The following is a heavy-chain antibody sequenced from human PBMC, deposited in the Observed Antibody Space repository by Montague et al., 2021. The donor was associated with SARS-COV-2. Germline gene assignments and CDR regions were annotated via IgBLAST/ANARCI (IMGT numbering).Heavy chain of an antibody. CDR1: GGSISSGTYY. D-gene: IGHD4-23*01. V-gene: IGHV4-39*01. CDR2: INYSGKT. J-gene: IGHJ2*01. Sequence: SETLSLTCTVSGGSISSGTYYWGWVRQPPGKGLEWIGTINYSGKTYYNPSLKSRVTISVDTSKNQFSLKVTSVTAADTAVYYCARADYGGNRYWYFDLWGRGTLVTVS. CDR3: ARADYGGNRYWYFDL.